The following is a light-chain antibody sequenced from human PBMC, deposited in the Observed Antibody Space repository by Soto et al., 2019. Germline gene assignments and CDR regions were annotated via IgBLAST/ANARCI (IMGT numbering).Light chain of an antibody. Sequence: DIQMTQSPSTLSASLGDRVTITCGASQSISSWFAWYQQKPGKAPKLLIYKASSLESGVPSRFRGSGSGTEFTLTISSLQPDDFEPYYCQQYNSYSWTFGQGTKVDIK. V-gene: IGKV1-5*03. J-gene: IGKJ1*01. CDR2: KAS. CDR3: QQYNSYSWT. CDR1: QSISSW.